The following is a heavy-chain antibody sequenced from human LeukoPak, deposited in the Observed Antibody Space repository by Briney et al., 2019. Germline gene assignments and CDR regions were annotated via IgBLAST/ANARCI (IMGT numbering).Heavy chain of an antibody. J-gene: IGHJ2*01. V-gene: IGHV4-34*01. CDR1: GGSFSGYY. Sequence: PSETLSLTCAVYGGSFSGYYWSWIRQPPGKGLEWIGEITRSGSTNYNPSLKSRVTMSLDMSKHQFSLRLNSVTAADTAVYYCARLDELVHDYWYFDVWGCGTLVTVSS. CDR2: ITRSGST. D-gene: IGHD6-13*01. CDR3: ARLDELVHDYWYFDV.